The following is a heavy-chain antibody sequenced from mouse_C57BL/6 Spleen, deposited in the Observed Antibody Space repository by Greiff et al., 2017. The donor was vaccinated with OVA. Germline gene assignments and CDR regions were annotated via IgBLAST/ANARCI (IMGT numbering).Heavy chain of an antibody. J-gene: IGHJ1*03. V-gene: IGHV5-9*01. D-gene: IGHD1-1*01. Sequence: EVKLVESGGGLVKPGGSLKLSCAASGFTFSSYTMSWVRQTPVKRLEWVATISGGGGNTYYPDSVKGRFTISRDNAKNTLYLQMSSLRSEDTALYYCARQHTTVVADWYFDVWGTGTTVTVSS. CDR2: ISGGGGNT. CDR1: GFTFSSYT. CDR3: ARQHTTVVADWYFDV.